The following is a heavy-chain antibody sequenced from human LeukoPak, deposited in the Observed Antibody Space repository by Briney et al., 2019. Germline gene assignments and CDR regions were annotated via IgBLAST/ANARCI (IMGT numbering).Heavy chain of an antibody. CDR1: GGSISSFY. V-gene: IGHV4-4*07. D-gene: IGHD4-17*01. CDR2: LYTSGST. Sequence: PSETPSLTCTVSGGSISSFYWSWIRQPAGKGLEWIGRLYTSGSTNYNPSLNSRVTMSVDTSKNQFSLKLSSVTAADTAVYYCASGNDYGDYYWGQGTLVTVSS. J-gene: IGHJ4*02. CDR3: ASGNDYGDYY.